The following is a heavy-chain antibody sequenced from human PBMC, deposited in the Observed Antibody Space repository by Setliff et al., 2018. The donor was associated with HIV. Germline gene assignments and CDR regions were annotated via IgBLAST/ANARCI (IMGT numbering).Heavy chain of an antibody. CDR2: IWYDGSDK. D-gene: IGHD1-1*01. J-gene: IGHJ4*02. CDR1: GFTFSTYG. V-gene: IGHV3-33*01. Sequence: PGESLKISCAASGFTFSTYGMYWVRQAPGKGLEWVAVIWYDGSDKYYVDAVKGRFTISRDNSKNRLHLQMNSLRAEDTAVYYCVRAPRSFPRPLDYWGQGTLVTVSS. CDR3: VRAPRSFPRPLDY.